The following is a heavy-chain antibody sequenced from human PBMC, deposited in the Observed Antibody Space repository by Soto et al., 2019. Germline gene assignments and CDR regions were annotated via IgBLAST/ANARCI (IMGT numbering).Heavy chain of an antibody. CDR3: ARSSGGNFGIMIEGTNWFAP. V-gene: IGHV1-46*01. D-gene: IGHD3-22*01. CDR2: INPHGGST. Sequence: ASVKVSCKAPRDTFTSYYINWVRQAPGQGLEWMGVINPHGGSTAYAQKFKGRVTLTRYTYASTVYMEVSSLTSEDTAMYYWARSSGGNFGIMIEGTNWFAPWGQGTLVTVAS. CDR1: RDTFTSYY. J-gene: IGHJ5*02.